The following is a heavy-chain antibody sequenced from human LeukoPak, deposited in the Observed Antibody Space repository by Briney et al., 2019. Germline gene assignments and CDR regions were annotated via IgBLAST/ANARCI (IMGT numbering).Heavy chain of an antibody. CDR1: GFTFSNAW. Sequence: TGGSLRLSCAASGFTFSNAWMSWVRQAPGKGLEWVANIKQDGSEKYYVDSVKGRFTISRDNAKNSLYLQMNSLRAEDTAVYYCARVGSSWYRYFDYWGQGTLVTVSS. CDR3: ARVGSSWYRYFDY. V-gene: IGHV3-7*01. D-gene: IGHD6-13*01. J-gene: IGHJ4*02. CDR2: IKQDGSEK.